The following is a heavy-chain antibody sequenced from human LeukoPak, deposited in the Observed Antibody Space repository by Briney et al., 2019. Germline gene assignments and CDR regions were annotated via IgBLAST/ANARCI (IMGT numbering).Heavy chain of an antibody. Sequence: ASVKVSCKVSGYTLTELSMHWVRQAPGKGLEWMGGFDPEDGETIYAQKFQGRVTLTSDSSISTAYMELSGLRTDDTAVYYCVRGAYPSPWGQGTLVTVSA. CDR3: VRGAYPSP. V-gene: IGHV1-24*01. J-gene: IGHJ1*01. CDR2: FDPEDGET. CDR1: GYTLTELS.